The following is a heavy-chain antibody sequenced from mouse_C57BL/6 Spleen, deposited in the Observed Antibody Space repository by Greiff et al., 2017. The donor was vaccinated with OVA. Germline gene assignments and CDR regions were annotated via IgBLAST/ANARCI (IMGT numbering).Heavy chain of an antibody. V-gene: IGHV1-52*01. J-gene: IGHJ4*01. CDR1: GYTFTSYW. CDR2: IDPSDSET. CDR3: AREGLPHYYAMDY. D-gene: IGHD3-3*01. Sequence: QVQLQQPGAELVRPGSSVKLSCKASGYTFTSYWMHWVKQRPIQGLEWIGNIDPSDSETHYNQKFKDKATLTVDKSSSTAYMQLSSLTSEDSAVYYCAREGLPHYYAMDYWGQGTSVTVSS.